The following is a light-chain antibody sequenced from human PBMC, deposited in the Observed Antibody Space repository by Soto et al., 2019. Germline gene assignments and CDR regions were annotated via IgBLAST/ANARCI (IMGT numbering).Light chain of an antibody. Sequence: QPALTQPPSASGSPGQSVTISCTGTSSDVGTHGYVSWYQQHAGKAPKLVIYDVTKRPSGVPDRFSGSKSGNTASLTVSGLQAEDEADYYCMCYAGGNNWVFGGGTKVTVL. CDR1: SSDVGTHGY. J-gene: IGLJ3*02. V-gene: IGLV2-8*01. CDR2: DVT. CDR3: MCYAGGNNWV.